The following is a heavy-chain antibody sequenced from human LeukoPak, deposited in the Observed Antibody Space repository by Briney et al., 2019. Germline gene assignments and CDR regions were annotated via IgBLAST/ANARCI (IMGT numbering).Heavy chain of an antibody. J-gene: IGHJ4*02. V-gene: IGHV3-23*01. CDR1: GFTFSSYA. D-gene: IGHD4-17*01. CDR3: AKDPSVYYGDYIIR. CDR2: FSVTDKTT. Sequence: GGSLRLSCAASGFTFSSYAMSWVCQAPGKGLEWVSGFSVTDKTTYYADSVKGRFTISRDNSKNTLYLQMSSLRVEDTAVYYCAKDPSVYYGDYIIRWGQGTLVTVSS.